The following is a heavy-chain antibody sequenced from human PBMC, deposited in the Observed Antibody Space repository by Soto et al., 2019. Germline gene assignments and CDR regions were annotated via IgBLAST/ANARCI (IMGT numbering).Heavy chain of an antibody. J-gene: IGHJ5*02. CDR2: IYYSGST. D-gene: IGHD2-15*01. V-gene: IGHV4-39*01. Sequence: QLQLQESGPGLVKPSETLSLTCTVSGGSISSSSYYWGWIRQPPGKGLEWIGSIYYSGSTYYNPSLKSRVTISVDTSKNQFSLKLSSVTAADTAVYYCARQSPSGGSSTYNWFDPWGQGTLVTVSS. CDR3: ARQSPSGGSSTYNWFDP. CDR1: GGSISSSSYY.